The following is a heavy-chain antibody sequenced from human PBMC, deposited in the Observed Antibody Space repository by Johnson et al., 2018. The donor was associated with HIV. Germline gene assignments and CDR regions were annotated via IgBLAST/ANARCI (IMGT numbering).Heavy chain of an antibody. Sequence: QVQLVESGGGVVQPGRSLRLSCTASGFTFSSYGSHWVRQAPGKGLEWVAFIRYDGSNKYYAESVKGRFTISRDNSKNTLYLQMDSLRPEDTAVYYCAKIWGDIAATGDAFDIWGQGTMVTVSS. CDR2: IRYDGSNK. CDR1: GFTFSSYG. V-gene: IGHV3-30*02. J-gene: IGHJ3*02. CDR3: AKIWGDIAATGDAFDI. D-gene: IGHD5-12*01.